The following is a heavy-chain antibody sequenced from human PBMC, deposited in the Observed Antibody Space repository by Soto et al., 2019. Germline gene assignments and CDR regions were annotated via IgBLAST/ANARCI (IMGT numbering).Heavy chain of an antibody. Sequence: GGSLRLSCAASGFTFSSYGMSWVRQAPGKGLEWVSATSGSGGSTYYADSVKGRFTISRDNSKNTLYLQMNSLRAEDTALYYCAKGNILTGYSPLDYWGQGTLVTVSS. CDR2: TSGSGGST. V-gene: IGHV3-23*01. D-gene: IGHD3-9*01. CDR3: AKGNILTGYSPLDY. J-gene: IGHJ4*02. CDR1: GFTFSSYG.